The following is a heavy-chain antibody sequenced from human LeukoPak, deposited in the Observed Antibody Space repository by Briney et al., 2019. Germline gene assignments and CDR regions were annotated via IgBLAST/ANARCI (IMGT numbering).Heavy chain of an antibody. Sequence: SETLSLTCNVSGDSISSDYWSWIRQPPGKGLEWIGHIYYSGSTNYNPSLKSRVTISVDASKNHFSLKVSSVTAADTAVYYCARTVADYYYYYFMDVWGKGTTVTVSS. J-gene: IGHJ6*03. V-gene: IGHV4-59*01. CDR3: ARTVADYYYYYFMDV. D-gene: IGHD5-12*01. CDR2: IYYSGST. CDR1: GDSISSDY.